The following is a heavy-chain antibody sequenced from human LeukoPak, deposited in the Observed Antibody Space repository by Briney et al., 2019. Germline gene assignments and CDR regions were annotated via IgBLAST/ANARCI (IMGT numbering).Heavy chain of an antibody. CDR3: ARDASGYYDS. D-gene: IGHD3-22*01. J-gene: IGHJ4*02. V-gene: IGHV3-7*01. Sequence: GRSLRLSCAASGFIFTNLWMSCVRQAPGKGLEWVANTRPDGSETYYVDSVRGRFTVSRDNAKNSLYLQMNTLRVEDTAVYFCARDASGYYDSWGQGTLVTVSS. CDR2: TRPDGSET. CDR1: GFIFTNLW.